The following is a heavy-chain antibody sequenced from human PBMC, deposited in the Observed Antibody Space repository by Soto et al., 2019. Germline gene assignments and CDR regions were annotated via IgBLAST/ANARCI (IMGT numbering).Heavy chain of an antibody. CDR2: ISYDGSNK. CDR3: ARGPSIAVAGLVSGDY. J-gene: IGHJ4*02. Sequence: GGSLKLSCAASGFTFSSYAMHWGRQAPGKGLEWVAVISYDGSNKYYADSVQGRFTISRDNSKNTLYLQMNSLRAEDTAVYYCARGPSIAVAGLVSGDYWGQGTLVTVSS. CDR1: GFTFSSYA. D-gene: IGHD6-19*01. V-gene: IGHV3-30-3*01.